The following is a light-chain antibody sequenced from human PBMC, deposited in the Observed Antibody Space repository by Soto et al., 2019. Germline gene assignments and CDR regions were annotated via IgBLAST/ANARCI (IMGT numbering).Light chain of an antibody. V-gene: IGKV1-39*01. J-gene: IGKJ5*01. Sequence: IQMTQPPSSLSASVGARVTITCRASQSISSYLNWYQQIPGKAPKLLIYAASSLQSGVPSRFSGSGSGTDFTLTISSLQPEDFATYYCQQSYTTPITFGPGTRLE. CDR1: QSISSY. CDR2: AAS. CDR3: QQSYTTPIT.